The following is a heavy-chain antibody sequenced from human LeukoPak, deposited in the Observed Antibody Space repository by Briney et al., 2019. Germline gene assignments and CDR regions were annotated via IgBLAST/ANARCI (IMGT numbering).Heavy chain of an antibody. CDR3: ASTAVATYPKGFDY. Sequence: GGSLRLSCAASGFTFSSNAMHWVRQAPGKGLEWVAIISYDGSNKYYADSVKGRFTISRDKSKNTLYLQMNSLRAEDTAVYYCASTAVATYPKGFDYWGQGTLVTVSS. D-gene: IGHD5-12*01. J-gene: IGHJ4*02. V-gene: IGHV3-30*04. CDR2: ISYDGSNK. CDR1: GFTFSSNA.